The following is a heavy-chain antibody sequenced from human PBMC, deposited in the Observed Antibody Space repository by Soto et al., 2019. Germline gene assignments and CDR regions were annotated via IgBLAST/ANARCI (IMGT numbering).Heavy chain of an antibody. J-gene: IGHJ4*02. Sequence: PSETLSITCTFSDGSISSGDYDWSWIRQPPGKGLEWIGYIYYSGSTYYNPSLKSRVTISVDTSKNQFSLKLSSVTAADTAVYYCARLGEDYYGSGSYPYWGQGTLVTVSS. CDR2: IYYSGST. D-gene: IGHD3-10*01. V-gene: IGHV4-30-4*01. CDR3: ARLGEDYYGSGSYPY. CDR1: DGSISSGDYD.